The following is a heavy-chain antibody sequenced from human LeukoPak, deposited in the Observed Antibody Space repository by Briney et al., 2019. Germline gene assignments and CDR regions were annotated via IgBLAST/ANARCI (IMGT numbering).Heavy chain of an antibody. V-gene: IGHV4-59*08. CDR3: ARLLHYYDSSGYYFSDYYYGMDV. CDR2: IYYSGST. CDR1: GGSISSYY. J-gene: IGHJ6*02. D-gene: IGHD3-22*01. Sequence: SETLSLTCTVSGGSISSYYWSWIRQPPGKGLEWIGYIYYSGSTNYNPSLKSRVTISVDTSKNQFSLKLSSVTAADTAVYYCARLLHYYDSSGYYFSDYYYGMDVWGQGTTVIVSS.